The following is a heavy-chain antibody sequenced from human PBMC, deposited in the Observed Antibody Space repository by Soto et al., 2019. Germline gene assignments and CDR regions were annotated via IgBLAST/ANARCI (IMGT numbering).Heavy chain of an antibody. D-gene: IGHD7-27*01. J-gene: IGHJ4*02. Sequence: SVKVSCKASGGTFSSYAISWVRQAPGQGLEWMGGIIPIFGTANYAQKFQGRVTITADESTSTAYMELRSLRSEDTAVYYCARVQGAWGLIDYWGQGTLVTVSS. V-gene: IGHV1-69*13. CDR1: GGTFSSYA. CDR3: ARVQGAWGLIDY. CDR2: IIPIFGTA.